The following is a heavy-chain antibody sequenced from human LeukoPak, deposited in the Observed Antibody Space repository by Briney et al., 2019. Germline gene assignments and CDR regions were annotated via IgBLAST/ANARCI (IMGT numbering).Heavy chain of an antibody. J-gene: IGHJ4*02. CDR3: ARDDDRIAF. V-gene: IGHV4-38-2*01. CDR1: GFSISSDHY. D-gene: IGHD3-22*01. Sequence: PSETLSLTCAVSGFSISSDHYWGWIRQPPGKGLEWIGYIYYSGNTIYNPSLKSRVTISKDTSNNQFSLKLSSVTAADTAVYYCARDDDRIAFWGQGTLVTVSS. CDR2: IYYSGNT.